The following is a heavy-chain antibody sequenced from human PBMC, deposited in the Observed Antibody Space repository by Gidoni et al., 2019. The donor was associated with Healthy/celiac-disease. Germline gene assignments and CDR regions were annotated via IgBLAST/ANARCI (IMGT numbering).Heavy chain of an antibody. Sequence: GVSISSYYWSWIRQPPGKGLEWIGYIYYSGSTNYNPSLKSRVTISVDTSKNQFSLKLSSVTAADTAVYYCASSSGWPYFDYWGQGTLVTVSS. CDR2: IYYSGST. D-gene: IGHD6-19*01. CDR3: ASSSGWPYFDY. V-gene: IGHV4-59*01. CDR1: GVSISSYY. J-gene: IGHJ4*02.